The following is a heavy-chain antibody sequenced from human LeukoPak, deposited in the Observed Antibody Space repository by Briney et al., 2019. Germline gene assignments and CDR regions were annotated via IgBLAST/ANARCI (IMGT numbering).Heavy chain of an antibody. D-gene: IGHD3-10*01. CDR1: GYTFTIYY. Sequence: SVKVSCKASGYTFTIYYIHWVRQAPGQGLEWMGLINPSGGSTNYAQKFQGRVTMTRDTSTSTVYMELSSLRSEDTAVYYCARGPRITLIRGGQWYYYMDVWGKGTTVTISS. J-gene: IGHJ6*03. CDR2: INPSGGST. V-gene: IGHV1-46*01. CDR3: ARGPRITLIRGGQWYYYMDV.